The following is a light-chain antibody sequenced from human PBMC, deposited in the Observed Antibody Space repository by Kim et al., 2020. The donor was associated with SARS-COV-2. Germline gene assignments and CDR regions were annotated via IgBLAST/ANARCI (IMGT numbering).Light chain of an antibody. CDR3: NSRDSSGVV. V-gene: IGLV3-21*01. CDR2: YDS. CDR1: NIGSKS. J-gene: IGLJ2*01. Sequence: SYELTQPPSVSVAPGKTAGITCGGNNIGSKSVHWYQQKPGQAPVLVMYYDSDRPSGIPDRFSGSSSGNTASLTITGAQAEDEADYYCNSRDSSGVVFGGGTQLTVL.